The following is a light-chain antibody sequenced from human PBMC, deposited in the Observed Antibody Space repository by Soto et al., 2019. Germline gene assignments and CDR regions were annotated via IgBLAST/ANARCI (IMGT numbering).Light chain of an antibody. J-gene: IGKJ1*01. Sequence: EIVMTQSPATLSVSPGERATLSCRASQSVAGNLAWYQRKPGQAPRLLMYGASTRATGIPARFSGSGSGTEFTLTISSLQSEDFAVYYCQQYNNWLTWTFGQGTKVEIK. CDR3: QQYNNWLTWT. V-gene: IGKV3-15*01. CDR2: GAS. CDR1: QSVAGN.